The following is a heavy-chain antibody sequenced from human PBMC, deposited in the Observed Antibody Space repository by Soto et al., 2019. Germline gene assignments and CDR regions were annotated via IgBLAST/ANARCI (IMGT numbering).Heavy chain of an antibody. J-gene: IGHJ6*03. CDR2: MNPNTGNT. Sequence: GASVKVSCKASGYTFTNYNINWVRQATGQGLEWMGWMNPNTGNTGYAEKFQGRVTMTRNSSINTAYMEPSGLRSDDTAVYYCAREAASDPSFYYHYMDVWGKGTTVTV. CDR3: AREAASDPSFYYHYMDV. CDR1: GYTFTNYN. D-gene: IGHD6-25*01. V-gene: IGHV1-8*01.